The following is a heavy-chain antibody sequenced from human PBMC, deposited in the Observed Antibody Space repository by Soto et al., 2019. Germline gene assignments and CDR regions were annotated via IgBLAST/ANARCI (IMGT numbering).Heavy chain of an antibody. V-gene: IGHV4-39*01. CDR3: ARGYDILTGYYGHFDY. Sequence: PSETLSLTCAVSGGSISSSSYYWGWIRQPPGQGLEWIATIYYGGTTYYKPSLKSRVTISVDMSKNQFSLRLNSVTAADTAVYFCARGYDILTGYYGHFDYWGQGTPVTVSS. CDR2: IYYGGTT. CDR1: GGSISSSSYY. J-gene: IGHJ4*02. D-gene: IGHD3-9*01.